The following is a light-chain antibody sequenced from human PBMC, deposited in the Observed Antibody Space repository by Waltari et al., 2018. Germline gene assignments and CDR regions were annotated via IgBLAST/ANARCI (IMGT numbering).Light chain of an antibody. CDR1: QIVSSW. Sequence: DIQMTQSPSTLSASVGDRVTITCRASQIVSSWLAWYQQKPGKAPKLLIYQASILESGVPSRFSGSGSGTDFTLTINGLQPDDFATYFCQKYNSYSTFGRGTRVDMK. CDR3: QKYNSYST. V-gene: IGKV1-5*03. CDR2: QAS. J-gene: IGKJ1*01.